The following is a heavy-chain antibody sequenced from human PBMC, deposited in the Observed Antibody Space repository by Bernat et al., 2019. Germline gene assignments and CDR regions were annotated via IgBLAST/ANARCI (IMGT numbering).Heavy chain of an antibody. V-gene: IGHV6-1*01. Sequence: QVQLQQSGPGLVKPSETLSLTCVISGDSVSSNSAAWNWIRQSPSSGLAWLGRTYYRSKWYSDYALSVRSRITINPDTSKNQFSLHLNSVTPEDTAVYYCARYTSTYYLDYWGQGTLVTVSS. CDR1: GDSVSSNSAA. CDR2: TYYRSKWYS. CDR3: ARYTSTYYLDY. D-gene: IGHD6-19*01. J-gene: IGHJ4*02.